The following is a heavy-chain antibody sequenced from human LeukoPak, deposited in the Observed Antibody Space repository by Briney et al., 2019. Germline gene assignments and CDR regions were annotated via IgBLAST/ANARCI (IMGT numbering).Heavy chain of an antibody. D-gene: IGHD3-22*01. CDR1: GFTVSSNS. CDR2: IYTTGNT. CDR3: ARRAGDYSHPYDY. J-gene: IGHJ4*02. V-gene: IGHV3-53*01. Sequence: GGSLRLSCTVSGFTVSSNSMSWVRQAPGKGLEWVSFIYTTGNTYNSDSVKGRFTISRDSSKNTLYLQMNSLRAEDTAVYYCARRAGDYSHPYDYWGQGALVTVSS.